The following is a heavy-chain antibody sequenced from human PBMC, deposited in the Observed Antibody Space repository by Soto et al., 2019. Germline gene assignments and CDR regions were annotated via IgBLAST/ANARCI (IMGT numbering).Heavy chain of an antibody. D-gene: IGHD1-26*01. Sequence: GGSLRLSCAASGFTFSNAWMNWVRQAPGKGLEWVGRIKSKTDGGTKDYAAPVKGRFTISRDDSKNTLYLQMNSLKTEDTAVYYCTTDFTSVGAPFDYWGQGTLVTVSS. CDR2: IKSKTDGGTK. CDR3: TTDFTSVGAPFDY. CDR1: GFTFSNAW. V-gene: IGHV3-15*07. J-gene: IGHJ4*02.